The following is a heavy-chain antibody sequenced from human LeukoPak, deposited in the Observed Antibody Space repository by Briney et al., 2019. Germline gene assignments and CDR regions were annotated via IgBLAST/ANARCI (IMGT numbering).Heavy chain of an antibody. CDR1: GYTFTGYY. Sequence: ASVKVSCKASGYTFTGYYMHWVRQAPGQGLEWMGWINPNSGGTNYAQKFQGRVTMTRDTSTSTAYMELSRLRSDDTAVYYCARVVVPAAIGRTYNWFDPWGQGTLVTVSS. V-gene: IGHV1-2*02. J-gene: IGHJ5*02. CDR3: ARVVVPAAIGRTYNWFDP. CDR2: INPNSGGT. D-gene: IGHD2-2*01.